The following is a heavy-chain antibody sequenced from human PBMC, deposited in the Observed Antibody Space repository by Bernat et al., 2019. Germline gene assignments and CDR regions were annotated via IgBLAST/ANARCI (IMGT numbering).Heavy chain of an antibody. CDR1: GFTFSSYG. CDR2: IRYDGSNK. D-gene: IGHD6-6*01. CDR3: AKGGGIAARSFYYCYGMDV. J-gene: IGHJ6*02. V-gene: IGHV3-30*02. Sequence: QVQLVESGGGVVQPGGSLRLSCAASGFTFSSYGMHWVRQAPGKGLEWVAFIRYDGSNKYYADSVKGRFTISRENSKDPLYLQMNSLRAEDTAVYYCAKGGGIAARSFYYCYGMDVWGQGTTVTVSS.